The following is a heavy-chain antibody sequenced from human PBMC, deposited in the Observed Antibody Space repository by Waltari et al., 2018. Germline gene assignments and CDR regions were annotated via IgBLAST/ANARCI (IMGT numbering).Heavy chain of an antibody. D-gene: IGHD3-10*01. CDR1: GGSISSSSYY. CDR2: IDYSGGT. J-gene: IGHJ6*03. V-gene: IGHV4-39*01. CDR3: ARLELPGYYYYMDV. Sequence: QLQLQESGPGLVKPSETLSLTCTVSGGSISSSSYYRGWIRQPPGKGLEWIGRIDYSGGTYYTPSLKSRVTISVDTSKNQFSLKLSSVTAADTAVYYCARLELPGYYYYMDVWGKGTTVTVSS.